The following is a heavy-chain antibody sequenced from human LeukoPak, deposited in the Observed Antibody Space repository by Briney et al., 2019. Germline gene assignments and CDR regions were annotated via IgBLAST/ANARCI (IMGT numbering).Heavy chain of an antibody. J-gene: IGHJ3*02. CDR3: ARVIWGEAVAGISDDAFDI. CDR2: ISAYNGNT. CDR1: GYTFTSYG. D-gene: IGHD6-19*01. Sequence: ASVKVSCKASGYTFTSYGISWVRQAPGQGLEWMGWISAYNGNTNYAQKLQGRVTMTTGTSTSTAHMELRSLRSEDSAVYYCARVIWGEAVAGISDDAFDIWGQGTMVTVSS. V-gene: IGHV1-18*01.